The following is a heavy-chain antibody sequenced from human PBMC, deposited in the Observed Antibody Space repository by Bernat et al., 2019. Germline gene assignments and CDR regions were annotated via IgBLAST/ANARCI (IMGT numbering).Heavy chain of an antibody. CDR3: ARRDCSGGSCHLYFDY. D-gene: IGHD2-15*01. J-gene: IGHJ4*02. V-gene: IGHV4-39*01. CDR2: IYYSGST. Sequence: QLQLQESGPGLVRPSETLSLTCTVSGGSISSRSYYWGWIRQPPGKGLEWIGTIYYSGSTYYNPSLKSRVTISVDTSKNQFSLKLSSVTAADTAVYYCARRDCSGGSCHLYFDYWGQGTLVTVSS. CDR1: GGSISSRSYY.